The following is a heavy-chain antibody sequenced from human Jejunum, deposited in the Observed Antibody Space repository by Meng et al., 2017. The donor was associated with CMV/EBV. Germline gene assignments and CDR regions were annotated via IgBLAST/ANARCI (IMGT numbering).Heavy chain of an antibody. J-gene: IGHJ4*02. CDR2: LSTYDGKT. Sequence: YRFTNNGIGWVRQAPGQGLEWMGWLSTYDGKTDYAQNLQGRVTMTMDTSLNTANMELGSLTSDDTAVYFCARRIAAIGPLYYFDSWGQGTLVTVSS. V-gene: IGHV1-18*01. CDR3: ARRIAAIGPLYYFDS. D-gene: IGHD6-13*01. CDR1: YRFTNNG.